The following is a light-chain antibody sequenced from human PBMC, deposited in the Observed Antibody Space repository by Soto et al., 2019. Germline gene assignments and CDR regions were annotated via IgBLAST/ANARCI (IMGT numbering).Light chain of an antibody. CDR3: QQYNIWPQT. Sequence: VMTQSPATLSVSPGERATLSCRASQNLRSSLAWYQQKPGQAPRLLIYGASTRATGIPARFGGSGSGTEFTLTISSLQSEDSAVYFCQQYNIWPQTSGQGTKVDIK. J-gene: IGKJ1*01. V-gene: IGKV3-15*01. CDR1: QNLRSS. CDR2: GAS.